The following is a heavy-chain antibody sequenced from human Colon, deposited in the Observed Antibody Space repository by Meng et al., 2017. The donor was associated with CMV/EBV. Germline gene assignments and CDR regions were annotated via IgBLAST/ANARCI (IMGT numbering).Heavy chain of an antibody. J-gene: IGHJ4*02. CDR2: IKEDGSEK. V-gene: IGHV3-7*01. D-gene: IGHD3-9*01. CDR1: GFPLSNYW. Sequence: GESLKISCAASGFPLSNYWMSWVRQTPGKGLEWVANIKEDGSEKYYVDSVKGRFTISRDNAKNSLYLQMNSLRAEDTAVYYCAKGRALTGAYYFDYWGQGTLVTVSS. CDR3: AKGRALTGAYYFDY.